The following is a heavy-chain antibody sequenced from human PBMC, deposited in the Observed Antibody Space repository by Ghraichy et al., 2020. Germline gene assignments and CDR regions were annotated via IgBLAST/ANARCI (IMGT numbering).Heavy chain of an antibody. V-gene: IGHV3-7*01. CDR1: GFIFRSYW. Sequence: GGSLRLSCAASGFIFRSYWMSWVRQAPGKGLEWVANIKHDGSDKNYVDSVKGRFTISRDNAKNSLFLQMNSLRVEDTAVYYFVRLRPEDDSGYRPLEYWGRGTLVTVSS. J-gene: IGHJ4*02. CDR2: IKHDGSDK. CDR3: VRLRPEDDSGYRPLEY. D-gene: IGHD3-22*01.